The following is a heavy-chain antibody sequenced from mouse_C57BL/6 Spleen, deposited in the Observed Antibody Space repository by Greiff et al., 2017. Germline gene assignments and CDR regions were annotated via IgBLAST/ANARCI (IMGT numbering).Heavy chain of an antibody. V-gene: IGHV3-6*01. J-gene: IGHJ2*01. CDR2: ISYDGSN. CDR3: ARGWGEDY. CDR1: GYSITSGYY. D-gene: IGHD1-1*02. Sequence: EVQLQQSGPGLVKPSQSLSLTCSVTGYSITSGYYWNWIRQFPGNKLEWMGYISYDGSNNYNPSLKNRISITRDTSKNQFFLKLNSVTTEDTATYYCARGWGEDYWGQGTTLTVSS.